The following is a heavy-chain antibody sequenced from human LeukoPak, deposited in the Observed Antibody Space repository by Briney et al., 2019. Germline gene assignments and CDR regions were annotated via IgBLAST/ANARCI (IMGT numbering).Heavy chain of an antibody. Sequence: GGSLRLSCAASGFTFSSYSMNWVRQAPGKGLEWVSSISSSSSYIYYADSVKGRFTISRDNAKNSLYLQMNSLRAEDTAVYYCARDLRVHYYDSSGFPFDYWGQGTLVTVSS. J-gene: IGHJ4*02. CDR1: GFTFSSYS. CDR2: ISSSSSYI. CDR3: ARDLRVHYYDSSGFPFDY. V-gene: IGHV3-21*01. D-gene: IGHD3-22*01.